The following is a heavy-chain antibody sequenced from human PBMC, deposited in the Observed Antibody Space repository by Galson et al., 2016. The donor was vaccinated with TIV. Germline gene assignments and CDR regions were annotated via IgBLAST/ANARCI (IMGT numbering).Heavy chain of an antibody. CDR2: ITYDGSYD. J-gene: IGHJ4*02. Sequence: LRLSCAASGFRFKEYAMHWVRQAPGKGLEWVGLITYDGSYDYYANLVKGRLTISRDNSKNTLNLQMNSLRPEDTATYYCVREANSGSYHPFEYWGQGTLVTVSS. CDR3: VREANSGSYHPFEY. V-gene: IGHV3-30*04. D-gene: IGHD6-25*01. CDR1: GFRFKEYA.